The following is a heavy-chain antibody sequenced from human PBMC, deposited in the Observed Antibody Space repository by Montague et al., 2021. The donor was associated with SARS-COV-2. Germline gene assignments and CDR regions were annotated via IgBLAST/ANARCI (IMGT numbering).Heavy chain of an antibody. CDR3: VRGGDYTDYGRVDY. D-gene: IGHD4-11*01. J-gene: IGHJ4*02. CDR1: GGSISTGSYY. V-gene: IGHV4-39*01. CDR2: IYYSGDT. Sequence: SETLSLTCSFSGGSISTGSYYWGWLRPPPRKGLEWIGSIYYSGDTYYNPSLKSRVTISVDTSKNQFSLRLSSVTAADTAVYYCVRGGDYTDYGRVDYWGQGTLVIVSS.